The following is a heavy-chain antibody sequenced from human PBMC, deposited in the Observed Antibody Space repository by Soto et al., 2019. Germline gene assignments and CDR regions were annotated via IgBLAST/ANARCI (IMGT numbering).Heavy chain of an antibody. CDR1: GASISSSRSY. D-gene: IGHD3-3*01. CDR2: FYYTGGT. Sequence: KTSETLSLTCTVSGASISSSRSYWGWVRQPPGKGLEWIVSFYYTGGTYSTYYNPSLKGRVTISVDTSKSQFSLNLRSVTAADTAVYYCASPRQGNYDFLSGYYALDYWGQGTLVTVSS. V-gene: IGHV4-39*01. CDR3: ASPRQGNYDFLSGYYALDY. J-gene: IGHJ4*02.